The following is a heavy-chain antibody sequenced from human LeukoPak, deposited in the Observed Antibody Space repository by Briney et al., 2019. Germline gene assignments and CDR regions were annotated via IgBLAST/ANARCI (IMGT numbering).Heavy chain of an antibody. D-gene: IGHD4-23*01. J-gene: IGHJ4*02. CDR1: GFPVSNNY. Sequence: GGSLRLSCAASGFPVSNNYMSWVRQAPGKGLEWVSSISSSSSYIYYADSVKGRFTVSRDNAKNSLYLLMNSLRAEDTAVYYCARTTVVTLIDYWGQGTLVTVSS. V-gene: IGHV3-21*01. CDR2: ISSSSSYI. CDR3: ARTTVVTLIDY.